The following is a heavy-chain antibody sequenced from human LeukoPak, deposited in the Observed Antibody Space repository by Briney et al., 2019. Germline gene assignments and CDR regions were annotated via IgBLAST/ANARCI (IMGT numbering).Heavy chain of an antibody. CDR3: ARVKYYYDSSGYYEYYFDY. CDR2: ISSSGNTI. D-gene: IGHD3-22*01. CDR1: GFTFSDYY. V-gene: IGHV3-11*01. Sequence: GGSLRLSCAASGFTFSDYYMSWIRQAPGKGLEWVSYISSSGNTIYYADSVKGRFTISRDNAKNSLYLQMNSLRAEDTAVYFCARVKYYYDSSGYYEYYFDYWAREPWSPSPQ. J-gene: IGHJ4*02.